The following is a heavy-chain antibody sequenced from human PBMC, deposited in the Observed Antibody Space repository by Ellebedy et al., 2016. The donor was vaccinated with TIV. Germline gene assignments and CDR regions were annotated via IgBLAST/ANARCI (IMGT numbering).Heavy chain of an antibody. D-gene: IGHD5-18*01. CDR2: ISAYNGNT. CDR3: ARTGGYTYGSGNPDY. J-gene: IGHJ4*02. V-gene: IGHV1-18*04. Sequence: AASVKVSCKASGYTFTGYGISWVRQAPGQGLEWMGWISAYNGNTNYEQQVQGRVTMTTDTSTSTAYMELRSLRSDDTAVYYCARTGGYTYGSGNPDYWGQGTLVIVSA. CDR1: GYTFTGYG.